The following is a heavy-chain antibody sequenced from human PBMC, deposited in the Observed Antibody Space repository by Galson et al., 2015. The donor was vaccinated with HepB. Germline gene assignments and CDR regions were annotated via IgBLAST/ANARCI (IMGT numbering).Heavy chain of an antibody. V-gene: IGHV1-46*01. Sequence: SVKVSCKASGYTFTSYHMHWVRQAPGQGLEWMGIINPSGGSTSYAQKFQGRVTMTRDTSTSTVCMELSSLRSEDTAVYYCASGEWELLPVGYWGQGTLVTVSS. CDR1: GYTFTSYH. CDR3: ASGEWELLPVGY. CDR2: INPSGGST. J-gene: IGHJ4*02. D-gene: IGHD1-26*01.